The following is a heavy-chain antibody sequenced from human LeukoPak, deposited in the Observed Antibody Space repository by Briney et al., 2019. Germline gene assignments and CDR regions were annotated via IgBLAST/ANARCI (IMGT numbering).Heavy chain of an antibody. CDR2: INPNSGGT. Sequence: EASVKVSCKASGYTFTGYYMHWVRQAPGQGLEWMGWINPNSGGTNYAQKFQGRVTMTRDTSISTAYMELSRLRSDDTAVYYCARASDEIWFGELFAMSLLYWGQGTLVTVSS. J-gene: IGHJ4*02. CDR1: GYTFTGYY. D-gene: IGHD3-10*01. V-gene: IGHV1-2*02. CDR3: ARASDEIWFGELFAMSLLY.